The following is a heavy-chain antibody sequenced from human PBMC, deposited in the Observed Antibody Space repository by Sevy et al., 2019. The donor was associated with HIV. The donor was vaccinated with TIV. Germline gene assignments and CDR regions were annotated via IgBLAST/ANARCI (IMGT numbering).Heavy chain of an antibody. D-gene: IGHD4-4*01. CDR3: ASAFRREAYTPDY. CDR1: GFIFSDYW. J-gene: IGHJ4*02. Sequence: GGSLRLSCAASGFIFSDYWMTWVRQAPGKGLEWVATIRLDGSARYYASSVKGRFTISRDNAKNSLFLQMNSLRVEDTAVYYGASAFRREAYTPDYWGQGSLVTVSS. CDR2: IRLDGSAR. V-gene: IGHV3-7*03.